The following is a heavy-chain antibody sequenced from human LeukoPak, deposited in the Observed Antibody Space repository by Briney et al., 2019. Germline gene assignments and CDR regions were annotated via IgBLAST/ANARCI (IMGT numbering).Heavy chain of an antibody. CDR1: GGSFSGYY. D-gene: IGHD3-10*01. CDR2: INHSGST. Sequence: SETLSLTCAVYGGSFSGYYWSWIRQPPGKGLEWIGEINHSGSTNYNPSLKSRVTISVDTSKNQFSLKLSSVTAADTAVYYCARRNYYGSGSYGNKYYYYYYMDVWGKGTTVTISS. V-gene: IGHV4-34*01. J-gene: IGHJ6*03. CDR3: ARRNYYGSGSYGNKYYYYYYMDV.